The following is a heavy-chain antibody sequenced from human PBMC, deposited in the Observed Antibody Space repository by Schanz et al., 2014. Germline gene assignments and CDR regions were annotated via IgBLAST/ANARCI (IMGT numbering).Heavy chain of an antibody. D-gene: IGHD3-10*01. CDR1: NYIFTKYY. Sequence: QVHLVQSGAEVKRPGASVKLSCKASNYIFTKYYIHCVRQAPGQGLEWMGLINPYDDTIDYAKKFQGRVNMTRDTVTTTVHLELTRLRTDDTAIYYCARVHIATYHYNSPGAFDIWGQGTRVTVSS. CDR2: INPYDDTI. CDR3: ARVHIATYHYNSPGAFDI. V-gene: IGHV1-46*01. J-gene: IGHJ3*02.